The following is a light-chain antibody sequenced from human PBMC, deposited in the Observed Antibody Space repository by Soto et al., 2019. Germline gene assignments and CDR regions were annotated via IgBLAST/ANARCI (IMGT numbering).Light chain of an antibody. Sequence: EIVLTQSPGTLSLSPGERATLSCRASQGVTTAYLAWYQHKPGKAPRLLIYGASYMAAGIPDRFSGSGSGTYFTLTISTLDPEAFAVYSCQHSSGSPLFTFGPGTSVDFK. CDR1: QGVTTAY. V-gene: IGKV3-20*01. J-gene: IGKJ3*01. CDR2: GAS. CDR3: QHSSGSPLFT.